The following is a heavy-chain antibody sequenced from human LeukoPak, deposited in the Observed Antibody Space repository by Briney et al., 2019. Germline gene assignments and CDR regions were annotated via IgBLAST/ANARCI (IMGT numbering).Heavy chain of an antibody. D-gene: IGHD3-16*01. J-gene: IGHJ5*02. CDR3: AKKFGDGSVDH. V-gene: IGHV3-30-3*02. Sequence: GGSLRLSCAASGFTFSSYAMHWVRQAPGKGLEWVAVISYDGSNKYYADSVKGRFTISRDNSKNTLYLEMSSLRPEDTAVYYCAKKFGDGSVDHWGQGTLVTVSS. CDR1: GFTFSSYA. CDR2: ISYDGSNK.